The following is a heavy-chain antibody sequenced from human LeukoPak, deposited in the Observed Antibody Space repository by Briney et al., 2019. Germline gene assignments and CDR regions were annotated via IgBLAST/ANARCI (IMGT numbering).Heavy chain of an antibody. CDR3: ARISSPNFDY. J-gene: IGHJ4*02. V-gene: IGHV3-21*01. CDR1: GFTLSSYT. Sequence: KPGGSLRLSCAASGFTLSSYTMNWVRQAPGKGLEWVSSISSSSSYIYYADSVKGRFTISRDNAKNSLYLQMNSLRAEDTAVYYCARISSPNFDYWGQGTLVTVSS. D-gene: IGHD2-15*01. CDR2: ISSSSSYI.